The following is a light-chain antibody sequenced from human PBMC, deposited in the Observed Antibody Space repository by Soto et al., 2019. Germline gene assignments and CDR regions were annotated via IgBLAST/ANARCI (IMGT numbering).Light chain of an antibody. CDR3: QSYNTLPLS. V-gene: IGKV1-27*01. CDR1: QGISCD. Sequence: DIQMTQSPSSLSASVGDRVTIICRASQGISCDLAWYQQKPGKVPKLLIYDASTLQSGVPSRFSGSGSGTDFTLSISSLQSEDVSTYSSQSYNTLPLSFGGGTKAEIK. CDR2: DAS. J-gene: IGKJ4*01.